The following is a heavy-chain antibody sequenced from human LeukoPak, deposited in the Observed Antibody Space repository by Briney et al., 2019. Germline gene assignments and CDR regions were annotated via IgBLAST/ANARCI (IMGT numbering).Heavy chain of an antibody. D-gene: IGHD2/OR15-2a*01. CDR1: GFSFMNAW. Sequence: GGSLRLSCAASGFSFMNAWMIWVRQASGKGLEWVGRIKSNADGGTPDYAAPARGRFTISRDDSKNTLYLQMNSLKTEDTAVYYCTTFYHEYSPYWGRGTLVTVSS. CDR3: TTFYHEYSPY. J-gene: IGHJ4*02. V-gene: IGHV3-15*01. CDR2: IKSNADGGTP.